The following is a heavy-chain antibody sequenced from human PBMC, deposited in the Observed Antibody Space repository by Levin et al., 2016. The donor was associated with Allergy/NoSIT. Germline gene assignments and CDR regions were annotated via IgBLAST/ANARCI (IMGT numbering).Heavy chain of an antibody. CDR3: AKDLRDVVGILDF. CDR1: GFTFRNFG. CDR2: VSNDGTQK. D-gene: IGHD3-22*01. Sequence: GESLKISCGGSGFTFRNFGIHWVRQAPGKGLEWVAIVSNDGTQKYVDKSVKGRFTVSRANSENKVYLEMDSLRVDDTATYYCAKDLRDVVGILDFWGQGILVTVSS. V-gene: IGHV3-30*18. J-gene: IGHJ4*02.